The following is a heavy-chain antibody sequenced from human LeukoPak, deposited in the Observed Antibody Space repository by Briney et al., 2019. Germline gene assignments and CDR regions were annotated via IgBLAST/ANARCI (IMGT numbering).Heavy chain of an antibody. CDR1: GFTFSSYE. CDR3: ARAWIFGAFDI. D-gene: IGHD3-3*01. CDR2: ISSSGSTI. V-gene: IGHV3-48*03. J-gene: IGHJ3*02. Sequence: PGGSLRLSCAASGFTFSSYEMNWVRQAPGKGLEWVSYISSSGSTIYYADSVKGRVTISRDNAKNSLYLQMSNLRAEDTAVYYCARAWIFGAFDIGGQGTMVTVSS.